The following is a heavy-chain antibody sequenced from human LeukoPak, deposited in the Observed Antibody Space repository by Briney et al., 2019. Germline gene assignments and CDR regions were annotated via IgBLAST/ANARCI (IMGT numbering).Heavy chain of an antibody. V-gene: IGHV3-23*01. Sequence: PGGSLRLSCAASGFTFTSYAMNWVRQAPGKGLEWVSTISGSGSSTYYVDSVKGRFTIPRDSAKNSLYLQMNSLRAEDTAVYYCARFRTWGDKAFDYWGQGTLVTVSS. CDR3: ARFRTWGDKAFDY. CDR2: ISGSGSST. D-gene: IGHD2-21*02. CDR1: GFTFTSYA. J-gene: IGHJ4*02.